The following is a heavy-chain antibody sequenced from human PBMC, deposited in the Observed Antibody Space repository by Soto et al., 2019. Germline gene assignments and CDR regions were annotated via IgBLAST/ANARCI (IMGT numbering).Heavy chain of an antibody. D-gene: IGHD6-13*01. J-gene: IGHJ6*02. V-gene: IGHV4-39*01. CDR3: ARRVSIAAAGTLYYYYYGMDV. CDR1: GGSISSSSYY. CDR2: IYYSGST. Sequence: QLQLQESGPGLVKPSETLSLTCTVSGGSISSSSYYWGWIRQPPGKGLEWIGSIYYSGSTYYNPSLKSRVTISVDTSKNQSSLKLSSVTAADTAVYYCARRVSIAAAGTLYYYYYGMDVWGQGTTVTVSS.